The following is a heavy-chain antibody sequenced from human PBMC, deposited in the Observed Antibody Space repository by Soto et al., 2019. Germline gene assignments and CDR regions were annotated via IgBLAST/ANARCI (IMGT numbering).Heavy chain of an antibody. CDR1: GFTFSDYY. D-gene: IGHD6-6*01. Sequence: PGGSLRLSCAASGFTFSDYYMSWIRQAPGKGLEWVTVISNDGNRKYYGESVKGRFSVSRDNDKDTLYLQMNGLRPEDTGVYYCAKDRRQLSALDMWGQGTTVTVSS. CDR2: ISNDGNRK. J-gene: IGHJ3*02. CDR3: AKDRRQLSALDM. V-gene: IGHV3-30*18.